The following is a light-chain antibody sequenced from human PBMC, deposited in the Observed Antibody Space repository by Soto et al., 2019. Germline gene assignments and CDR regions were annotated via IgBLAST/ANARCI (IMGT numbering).Light chain of an antibody. J-gene: IGKJ5*01. CDR2: GAS. CDR3: QQYGSSST. V-gene: IGKV3-20*01. CDR1: QSVSSSY. Sequence: VLTQSPGTLSLSPEERATLSCRASQSVSSSYLAWYQQKPGQAPRLLIYGASSRPTGIPDRFSGSGSGTDFTLTISRLEPEDFAVYYCQQYGSSSTFGQGTRLEIK.